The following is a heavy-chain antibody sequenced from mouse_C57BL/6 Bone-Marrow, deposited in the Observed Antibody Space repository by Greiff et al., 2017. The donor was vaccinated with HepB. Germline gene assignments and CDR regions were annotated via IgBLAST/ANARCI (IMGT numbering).Heavy chain of an antibody. CDR1: GFTFSDAW. Sequence: EVQLVESGGGLVQPGGSMKLSCAASGFTFSDAWMDWVRQSPEKGLEWVAEIRNKANNHATYYAESVKGRFTISRDDSKSSVYLQMNSLRAEDTGIYYCTNSPLITTVVARPVPYWGQGTLVTVSA. CDR3: TNSPLITTVVARPVPY. CDR2: IRNKANNHAT. V-gene: IGHV6-6*01. J-gene: IGHJ3*01. D-gene: IGHD1-1*01.